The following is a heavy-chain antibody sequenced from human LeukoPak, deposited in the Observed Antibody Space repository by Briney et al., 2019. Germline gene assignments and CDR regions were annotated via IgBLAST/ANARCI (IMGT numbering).Heavy chain of an antibody. CDR2: ISSSSSYI. V-gene: IGHV3-21*01. Sequence: KPGGCLRLSCAASVFTFSSYSMNRVRQAPGKGLEWVSSISSSSSYIYYAESVKCRFTISRDNAKNSLYLQMNSLRAEDTAVYYCARDLSIVVVPAAYWFDPWGQGTLVTVSS. CDR3: ARDLSIVVVPAAYWFDP. J-gene: IGHJ5*02. CDR1: VFTFSSYS. D-gene: IGHD2-2*01.